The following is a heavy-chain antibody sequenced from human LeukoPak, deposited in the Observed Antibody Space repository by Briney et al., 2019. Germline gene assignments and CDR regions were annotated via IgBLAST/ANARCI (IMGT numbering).Heavy chain of an antibody. Sequence: GASVKVSCKASGYTFTSYGISWVRQAPGQGLEWMGRISACNGNTNYAQKLQGRVTMTTDTSTSTAYMELRSLRSDDTAVYYCARGYSYGYFYYYYYMDVWGKGTTVTVSS. D-gene: IGHD5-18*01. J-gene: IGHJ6*03. CDR1: GYTFTSYG. CDR2: ISACNGNT. CDR3: ARGYSYGYFYYYYYMDV. V-gene: IGHV1-18*01.